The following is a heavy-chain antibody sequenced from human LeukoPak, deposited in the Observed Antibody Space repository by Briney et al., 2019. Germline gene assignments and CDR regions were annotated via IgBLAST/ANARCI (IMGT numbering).Heavy chain of an antibody. CDR2: ICLSADT. Sequence: SETLSLTCSVSGGSISSWCWNWIRQPAGKGLEWVGRICLSADTNYKPSLKSRVIMSADMSNNEISLKLTSVTAADTAVYYCAIGLGLYDYWGQGILVTVSS. V-gene: IGHV4-4*07. J-gene: IGHJ4*02. CDR3: AIGLGLYDY. D-gene: IGHD3/OR15-3a*01. CDR1: GGSISSWC.